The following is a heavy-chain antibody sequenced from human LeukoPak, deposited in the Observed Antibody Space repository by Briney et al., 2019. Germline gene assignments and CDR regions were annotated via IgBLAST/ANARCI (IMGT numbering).Heavy chain of an antibody. J-gene: IGHJ4*02. CDR1: GGSISSSSYY. CDR3: ARDPELGLDY. V-gene: IGHV4-39*07. Sequence: SETLSLTCTVSGGSISSSSYYRGWIRQPPGKGLEWIGSIYYSGSTNYNPSLKSRVTMSVDTSKNQFSLKLSSVTAADTAVYYCARDPELGLDYWGQGTLVTVSS. D-gene: IGHD6-13*01. CDR2: IYYSGST.